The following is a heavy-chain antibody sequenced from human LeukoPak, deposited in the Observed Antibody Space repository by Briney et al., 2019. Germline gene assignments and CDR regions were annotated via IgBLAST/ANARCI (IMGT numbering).Heavy chain of an antibody. D-gene: IGHD3-22*01. CDR1: GFTFSSYG. CDR3: AKDGGGYYPSYYYYMDV. CDR2: IRYDGSNK. J-gene: IGHJ6*03. V-gene: IGHV3-30*02. Sequence: GGSLRLSCAASGFTFSSYGMHWVRQAPGKGLEWVAFIRYDGSNKYYADSVKGRFTISRDNSKNTLYLQMNSLRAEDAAVYYCAKDGGGYYPSYYYYMDVWGKGTTVTISS.